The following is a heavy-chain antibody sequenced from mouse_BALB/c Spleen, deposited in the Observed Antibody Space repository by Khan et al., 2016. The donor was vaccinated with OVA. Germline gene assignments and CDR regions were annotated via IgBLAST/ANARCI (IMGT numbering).Heavy chain of an antibody. CDR1: GYTFTNYV. J-gene: IGHJ3*01. D-gene: IGHD4-1*01. CDR3: TRGASNWDYSLAY. CDR2: INPDNDGI. V-gene: IGHV1S136*01. Sequence: VQLKQSGPDLVKPGASVKMSCKASGYTFTNYVMHWVKQKPGQGLEWIGYINPDNDGIRYNEKFTDKATLTSDKSSSTAYLEFSSMTTEDSAVYYCTRGASNWDYSLAYWGQGTLVTVSA.